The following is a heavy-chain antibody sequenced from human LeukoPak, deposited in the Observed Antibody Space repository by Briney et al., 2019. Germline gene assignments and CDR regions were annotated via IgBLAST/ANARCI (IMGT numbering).Heavy chain of an antibody. CDR2: IQNDATDK. D-gene: IGHD3-10*01. J-gene: IGHJ4*02. CDR1: GFTFSTQG. CDR3: ARGFRSHFDY. V-gene: IGHV3-30*02. Sequence: PGGSLRLSCAASGFTFSTQGMHWVRQAPGKGLEWVTFIQNDATDKRYADSVKGRFTVSRDNSKHTVSLEMHRLSAEDTAVYYCARGFRSHFDYWGQGALVTVSS.